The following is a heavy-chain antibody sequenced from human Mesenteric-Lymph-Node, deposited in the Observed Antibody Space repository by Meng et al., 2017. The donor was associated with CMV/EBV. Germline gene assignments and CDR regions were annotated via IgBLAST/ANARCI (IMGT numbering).Heavy chain of an antibody. D-gene: IGHD3-3*01. CDR2: IYYSGST. CDR3: ARVWSGYYTVLDY. V-gene: IGHV4-59*01. J-gene: IGHJ4*02. CDR1: GGSISSYY. Sequence: GSLRLSCTVSGGSISSYYWSWIRQPPGKGLEWIGYIYYSGSTNYNPSLKSRVTISVDTSKNQFSLKLSSVTAADTAVYYCARVWSGYYTVLDYWGQGTLVTVSS.